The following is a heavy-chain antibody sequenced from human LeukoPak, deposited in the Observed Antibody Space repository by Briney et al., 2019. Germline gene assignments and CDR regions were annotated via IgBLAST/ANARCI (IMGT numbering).Heavy chain of an antibody. CDR2: ISSSSSYI. CDR3: ARVGYFDWLSNWFDP. J-gene: IGHJ5*02. Sequence: GGPLRLSCAASGFTFSSYSMNWVRQASGKGLEWVSSISSSSSYIYYADSVKGRFTISRDNAKNSLYLQMNSLRAEDTAVYYCARVGYFDWLSNWFDPWGQGTLVTVSS. V-gene: IGHV3-21*01. CDR1: GFTFSSYS. D-gene: IGHD3-9*01.